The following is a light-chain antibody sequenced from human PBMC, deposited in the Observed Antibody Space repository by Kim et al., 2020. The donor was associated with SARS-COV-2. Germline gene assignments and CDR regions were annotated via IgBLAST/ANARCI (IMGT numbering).Light chain of an antibody. CDR3: QQYDDFPYT. J-gene: IGKJ2*01. Sequence: DTQMSQSPSTLSACVGDKITITCRASQSISGWLAWYQQKPGRAPKLLIFATSTLVSGVPLRFSGSGSGTEFTLTISSLQPDDFATYYCQQYDDFPYTFGQGTKLEI. CDR1: QSISGW. V-gene: IGKV1-5*03. CDR2: ATS.